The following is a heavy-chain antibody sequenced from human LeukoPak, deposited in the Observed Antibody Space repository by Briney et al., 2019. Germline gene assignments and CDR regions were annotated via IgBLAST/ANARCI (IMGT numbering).Heavy chain of an antibody. V-gene: IGHV3-9*01. CDR1: GFTFDDYA. Sequence: PGRSLRLSCAASGFTFDDYAMHWVRQAPGKGLEWVSGISWNSGSIGYADSVKGRFTISRDNAKNSLFLQMISPRVEDTAVYYCAKGRVDWKGPLWHDWGQGTLVTVSS. D-gene: IGHD1-1*01. CDR3: AKGRVDWKGPLWHD. J-gene: IGHJ4*02. CDR2: ISWNSGSI.